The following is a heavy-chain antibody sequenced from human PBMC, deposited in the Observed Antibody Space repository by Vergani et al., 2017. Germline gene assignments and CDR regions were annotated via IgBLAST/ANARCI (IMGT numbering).Heavy chain of an antibody. CDR1: GYSISTGSF. CDR3: ARXQRKSWVREPLDY. Sequence: QVQLQESGPGLVKPSETLALTCTVSGYSISTGSFWGWIRQPPGKGLEWIGTVYHSGSTYYNPSLKSRVIISVDTSRNQFSLNLTSVTAADTAVYYCARXQRKSWVREPLDYWGQGALVTVS. V-gene: IGHV4-38-2*02. CDR2: VYHSGST. J-gene: IGHJ4*02. D-gene: IGHD1-26*01.